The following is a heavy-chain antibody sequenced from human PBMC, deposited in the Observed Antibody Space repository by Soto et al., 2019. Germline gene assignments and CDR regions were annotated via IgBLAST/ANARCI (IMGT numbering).Heavy chain of an antibody. V-gene: IGHV1-8*03. CDR3: ARERNSGGYPYPDY. CDR2: MNPNSGNT. CDR1: GYTFTRYD. D-gene: IGHD3-10*01. J-gene: IGHJ4*02. Sequence: QVQLVQSGAEVKKPGASVKVSCKASGYTFTRYDINWVRQATGQGLEWMGWMNPNSGNTGYAQKFQGRVSITRNTSLGIAYMEVSSMSAETTAVFYCARERNSGGYPYPDYCGQGTMVSV.